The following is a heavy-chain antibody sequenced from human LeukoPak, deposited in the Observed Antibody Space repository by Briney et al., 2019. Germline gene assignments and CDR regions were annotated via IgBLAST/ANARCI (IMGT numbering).Heavy chain of an antibody. Sequence: TLSLTXXXSGXXISSGGYSWSWIRQPPGKGLEWIGYIYHSGSTYYNPSLKSRVTISVDRSKNQFSLKLSSVTAADTAVYYCARGWLHDAFDIWGQGTMVTVSS. V-gene: IGHV4-30-2*01. CDR1: GXXISSGGYS. CDR2: IYHSGST. J-gene: IGHJ3*02. CDR3: ARGWLHDAFDI. D-gene: IGHD5-12*01.